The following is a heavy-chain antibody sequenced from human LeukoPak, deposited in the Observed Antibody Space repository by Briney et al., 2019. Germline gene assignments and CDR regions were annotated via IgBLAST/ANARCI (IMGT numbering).Heavy chain of an antibody. CDR3: ARGGRYSSSWCLY. D-gene: IGHD6-13*01. Sequence: GASVKVSCKASGYTFTSYGISWVRQAPGQGLEWMGWISAYNGNTNYAQKFQGRVTMTRDTSISTAYMELSRLSSDDTAVYYCARGGRYSSSWCLYWGQGTLVTVSS. CDR2: ISAYNGNT. J-gene: IGHJ4*02. CDR1: GYTFTSYG. V-gene: IGHV1-18*01.